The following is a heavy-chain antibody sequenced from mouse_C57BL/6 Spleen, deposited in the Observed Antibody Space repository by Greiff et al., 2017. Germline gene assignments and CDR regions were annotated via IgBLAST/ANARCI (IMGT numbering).Heavy chain of an antibody. CDR3: ARYDTVVARSYAMDY. CDR1: GYTFTSYW. J-gene: IGHJ4*01. Sequence: VQLQQSGAELAKPGASVKLSCKASGYTFTSYWMHWVKQRPGQGLEWIGYINPSSGYTKYNQKFKYKATLTADKSSSTAYMQLSSLTYEDSAVYYCARYDTVVARSYAMDYWGQGTSVTVSS. V-gene: IGHV1-7*01. CDR2: INPSSGYT. D-gene: IGHD1-1*01.